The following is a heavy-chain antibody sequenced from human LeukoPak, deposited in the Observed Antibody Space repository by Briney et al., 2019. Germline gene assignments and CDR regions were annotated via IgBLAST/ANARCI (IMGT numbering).Heavy chain of an antibody. CDR2: IVYGGRT. D-gene: IGHD3-22*01. V-gene: IGHV4-59*11. Sequence: KPGETRSSTGTASVTSISSHQWSWIRQPPGRGLEGSELIVYGGRTNYTPSLKSRVTISVDTSKKQFSLKMRPVTAPDTALYYCARDTYYLVSSCYRAYYYMDVWGKGTTVTVSS. CDR1: VTSISSHQ. CDR3: ARDTYYLVSSCYRAYYYMDV. J-gene: IGHJ6*03.